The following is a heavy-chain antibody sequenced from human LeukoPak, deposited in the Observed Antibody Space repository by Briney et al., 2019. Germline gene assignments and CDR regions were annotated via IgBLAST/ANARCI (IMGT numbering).Heavy chain of an antibody. J-gene: IGHJ3*02. V-gene: IGHV3-7*03. Sequence: PGGSLRLSCAASGLTFSSRWMSWVRQAPGKGLEWVGNIQPDGREQYPVDSVKGRFTISRDNARNSLYLQMNSLRAEDTALYYCAKDIGVAMIDAFDIWGQGTMVTVSS. CDR3: AKDIGVAMIDAFDI. CDR2: IQPDGREQ. CDR1: GLTFSSRW. D-gene: IGHD6-19*01.